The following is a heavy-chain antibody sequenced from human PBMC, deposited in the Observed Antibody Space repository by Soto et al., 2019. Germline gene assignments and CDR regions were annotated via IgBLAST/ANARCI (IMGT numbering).Heavy chain of an antibody. J-gene: IGHJ6*02. CDR2: ISAYNGNT. CDR3: ARGLTGTTYRDYYGMDV. D-gene: IGHD1-7*01. V-gene: IGHV1-18*04. Sequence: ASVKVSCKASGYTFTSYGISWVRQAPGQGLEWMGWISAYNGNTNYAQKLQGRVTMTTDTSTSTAYMELRSLRSDDTAVYYCARGLTGTTYRDYYGMDVWGQGTTVTV. CDR1: GYTFTSYG.